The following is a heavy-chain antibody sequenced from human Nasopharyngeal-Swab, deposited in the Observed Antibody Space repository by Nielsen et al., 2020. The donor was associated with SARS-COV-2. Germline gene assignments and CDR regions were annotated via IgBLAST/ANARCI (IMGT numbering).Heavy chain of an antibody. J-gene: IGHJ6*03. CDR3: ANSDYYYYYMDV. D-gene: IGHD6-19*01. CDR1: GFTFSRFW. CDR2: ISGSGGST. V-gene: IGHV3-23*01. Sequence: GESLKISCAASGFTFSRFWMSWVRQAPGKGLEWVSAISGSGGSTYYADSVKGRFTISRDNSKNTLYLQMNSLRAEDTAVYYCANSDYYYYYMDVWGKGTTVTVSS.